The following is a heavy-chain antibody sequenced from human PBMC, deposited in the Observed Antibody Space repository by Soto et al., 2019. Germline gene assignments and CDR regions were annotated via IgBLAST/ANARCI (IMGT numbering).Heavy chain of an antibody. CDR2: ISSRSYTI. D-gene: IGHD6-6*01. Sequence: EVQLVKSGGVLVKPGGSLRLSCAASGFSFSTYSMNWVRQAPGKGLEWVSYISSRSYTIYYVDSVKGRFTISRDNAKNSLYLQMNSLRDEDTAVYYCARGGSSSDNGMDVWGQGTTVTVSS. J-gene: IGHJ6*02. V-gene: IGHV3-48*02. CDR3: ARGGSSSDNGMDV. CDR1: GFSFSTYS.